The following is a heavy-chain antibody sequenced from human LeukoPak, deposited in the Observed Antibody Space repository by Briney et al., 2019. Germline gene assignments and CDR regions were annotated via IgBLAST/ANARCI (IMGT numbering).Heavy chain of an antibody. D-gene: IGHD7-27*01. CDR3: ARGLNWDNV. Sequence: GGSLRLSCAASGFTFSNYWMTWVRQAPGKGLECVANISPDGSEKYYVDSVKGRFTISRDNAKNSLYLQMNSLRAEDTAVYYCARGLNWDNVWGQGTLVTVSS. CDR1: GFTFSNYW. V-gene: IGHV3-7*01. CDR2: ISPDGSEK. J-gene: IGHJ4*02.